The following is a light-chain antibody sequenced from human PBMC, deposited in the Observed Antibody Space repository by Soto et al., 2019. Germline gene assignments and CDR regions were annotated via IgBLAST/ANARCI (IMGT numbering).Light chain of an antibody. J-gene: IGLJ2*01. Sequence: SVLTQPPSASGAPGQRVIISCSGSSSNIGTKTVSWYQQLPGTAPKLLIYTDNQRPSGVPDRFSGSKSGTSASLAISGLQSEDEADYYCASWDDSLTGVVFGGGTKVTVL. CDR1: SSNIGTKT. CDR2: TDN. V-gene: IGLV1-44*01. CDR3: ASWDDSLTGVV.